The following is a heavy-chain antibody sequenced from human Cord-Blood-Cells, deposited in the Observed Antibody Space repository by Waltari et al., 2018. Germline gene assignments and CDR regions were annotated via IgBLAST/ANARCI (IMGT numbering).Heavy chain of an antibody. Sequence: EVQLVESGGGLVQPGGSLRLSCAASGFTFSSYWMHWVRQAPGKGLVGVSRINSDGSSARYADSLKDRFTISRDIAKTTLYLQMNRLKAEDTAVYYCARVWVDAFDIWGQGTMVTVSS. D-gene: IGHD7-27*01. CDR2: INSDGSSA. J-gene: IGHJ3*02. V-gene: IGHV3-74*01. CDR1: GFTFSSYW. CDR3: ARVWVDAFDI.